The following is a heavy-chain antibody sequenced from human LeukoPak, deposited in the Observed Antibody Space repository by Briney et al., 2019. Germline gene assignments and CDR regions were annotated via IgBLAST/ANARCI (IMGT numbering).Heavy chain of an antibody. V-gene: IGHV3-21*01. CDR1: GFTVSSNE. Sequence: GGSLRFSCAAPGFTVSSNEMSWVRQAPGKGLEWVSSISSSSSYIYYADSVKGRFTISRDNAKNSLYLQMNSLRAEDTAVYYCARTRYCSSTSCYAGEDWFDPWGQGTLVTVSS. CDR2: ISSSSSYI. J-gene: IGHJ5*02. CDR3: ARTRYCSSTSCYAGEDWFDP. D-gene: IGHD2-2*01.